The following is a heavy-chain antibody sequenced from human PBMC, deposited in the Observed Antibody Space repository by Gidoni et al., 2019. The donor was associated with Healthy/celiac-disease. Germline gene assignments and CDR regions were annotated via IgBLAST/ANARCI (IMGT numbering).Heavy chain of an antibody. D-gene: IGHD3-3*01. CDR1: GFTFSSYA. CDR3: AKDGSPTRGSDFWSGYYFAY. V-gene: IGHV3-23*01. CDR2: ISGRCGST. J-gene: IGHJ4*02. Sequence: EVQLLESGGGLVQPGGSLRLSCAASGFTFSSYAMSWVRQAPGTGLEWVSAISGRCGSTYYADSVKGRFTISRDNSKNTLYLQMNSLRAEDTAVYYCAKDGSPTRGSDFWSGYYFAYWGQGTLVTVSS.